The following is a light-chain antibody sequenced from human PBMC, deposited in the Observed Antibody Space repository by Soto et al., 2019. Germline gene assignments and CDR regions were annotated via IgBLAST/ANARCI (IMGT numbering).Light chain of an antibody. CDR3: KPRRNWPLT. CDR2: DAS. Sequence: EIVLTQSPATLSLSPGERATLSCRASQSVSSYLAWYQQKPGQAPRLLIYDASNRATGIPARFSGSGSGTDFTLTISSLEPEDFAVYYCKPRRNWPLTFGGGTKVEIK. J-gene: IGKJ4*01. CDR1: QSVSSY. V-gene: IGKV3-11*01.